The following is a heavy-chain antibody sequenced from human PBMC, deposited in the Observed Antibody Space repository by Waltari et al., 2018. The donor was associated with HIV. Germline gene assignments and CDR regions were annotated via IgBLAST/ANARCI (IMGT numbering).Heavy chain of an antibody. CDR3: VRAWGVVGQRGGGF. CDR2: INTNTGKP. V-gene: IGHV7-4-1*02. D-gene: IGHD3-3*01. CDR1: GYTFRNYP. J-gene: IGHJ4*02. Sequence: QVQLVQSGSELKKPGASVRVSCKASGYTFRNYPLNWVRQAPGQGIEWMGWINTNTGKPTYAQGFKGRFVFTLDTSVSTAYLQISSLKAEDIAVYYCVRAWGVVGQRGGGFWGQGTLVTVSS.